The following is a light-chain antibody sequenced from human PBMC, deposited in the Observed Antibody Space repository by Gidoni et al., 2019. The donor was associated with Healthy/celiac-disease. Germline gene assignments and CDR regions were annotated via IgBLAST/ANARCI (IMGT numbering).Light chain of an antibody. J-gene: IGKJ1*01. Sequence: DIQMTQCPSSLSASVGDRVTITCRASQSISSYLNWYQQKPGKAPKLLISAASSLQSGVPSRFSGSGSVTDFTLTISSLQPEYFATYYCQQSYSTPWTFGQGTKVEIK. CDR1: QSISSY. CDR3: QQSYSTPWT. CDR2: AAS. V-gene: IGKV1-39*01.